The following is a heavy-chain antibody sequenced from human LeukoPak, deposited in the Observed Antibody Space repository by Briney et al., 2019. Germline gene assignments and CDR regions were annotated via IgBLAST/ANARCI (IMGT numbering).Heavy chain of an antibody. Sequence: KTSETLSLTCTVSGGSISSYYWSWIRQPPGKGLEWIGYIYYSGSTNYNPSLKSRVTISVDTSKNQFSLKLSSVTAADTAVYYCARDRGSSGFDYWGQGTLVTVSS. CDR3: ARDRGSSGFDY. CDR1: GGSISSYY. V-gene: IGHV4-59*01. CDR2: IYYSGST. J-gene: IGHJ4*02. D-gene: IGHD6-6*01.